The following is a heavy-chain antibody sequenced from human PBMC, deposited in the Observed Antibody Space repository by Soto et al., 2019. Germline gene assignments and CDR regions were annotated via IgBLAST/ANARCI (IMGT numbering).Heavy chain of an antibody. CDR3: ARADRLRFGGDAFDI. J-gene: IGHJ3*02. CDR2: IYHSGST. Sequence: SETLSLTCAVSSGSISTSNWWSWVRQPPGKGLEWIGEIYHSGSTTYNPSLKSRVTMSVDKSKNQFSLKLTSVTAADTAVYYCARADRLRFGGDAFDIWGQGTMVTVSS. D-gene: IGHD5-12*01. V-gene: IGHV4-4*02. CDR1: SGSISTSNW.